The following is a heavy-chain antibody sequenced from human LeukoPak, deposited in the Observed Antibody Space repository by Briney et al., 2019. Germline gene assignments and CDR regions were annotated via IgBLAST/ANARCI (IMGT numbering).Heavy chain of an antibody. J-gene: IGHJ2*01. D-gene: IGHD2-2*01. CDR2: ISGSGGST. V-gene: IGHV3-23*01. CDR3: AKSDRFRVHSSSTSCYGWYFDL. Sequence: GGSLRLSCAASGFTFSSYAMSWVRQAPGKGLEWVSAISGSGGSTYYADSVKGRFTISRDNSKNTLYLQMNSLRAEDTAVYYCAKSDRFRVHSSSTSCYGWYFDLWGRGTLVTVSS. CDR1: GFTFSSYA.